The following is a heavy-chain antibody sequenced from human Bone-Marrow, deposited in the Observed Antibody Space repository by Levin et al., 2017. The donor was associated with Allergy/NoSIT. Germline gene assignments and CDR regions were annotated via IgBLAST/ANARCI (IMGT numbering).Heavy chain of an antibody. V-gene: IGHV3-23*01. Sequence: LSLTCAASGFTFSSYAMSWVRPAPGKGLEWVSAISGGGGDTHYADSVKGRFTISRDNSKNTLYLQMNSLRAEDTAAYNCAKVHCSSNDCYDGARRLFDYWGQGTLVTVSA. CDR3: AKVHCSSNDCYDGARRLFDY. D-gene: IGHD2-2*01. CDR1: GFTFSSYA. J-gene: IGHJ4*02. CDR2: ISGGGGDT.